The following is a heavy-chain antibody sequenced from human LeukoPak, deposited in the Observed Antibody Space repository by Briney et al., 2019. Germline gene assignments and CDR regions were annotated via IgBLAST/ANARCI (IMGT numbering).Heavy chain of an antibody. V-gene: IGHV4-59*01. Sequence: PSETLSLTCTVSGGSISSYYWSWIRQPPGKGLEWIGYIYYSGSTNYNSSLKSRVTISVDTSKNQFSLKLSSVTAADTAVYYCARAQFYDFWSGYPRHYYFDYWGQGTLVTVSS. D-gene: IGHD3-3*01. CDR3: ARAQFYDFWSGYPRHYYFDY. CDR1: GGSISSYY. CDR2: IYYSGST. J-gene: IGHJ4*02.